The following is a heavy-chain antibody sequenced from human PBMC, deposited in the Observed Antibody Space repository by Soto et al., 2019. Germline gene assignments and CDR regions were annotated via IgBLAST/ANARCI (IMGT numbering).Heavy chain of an antibody. CDR1: GFTFISYA. CDR2: ISGSGGST. V-gene: IGHV3-23*01. Sequence: PGGSLRLSCAASGFTFISYAMSWVRQAPGKGLEWVSAISGSGGSTYYADSVKGRFTISGDNSKNTLYLQMNSLRAEDTAVYYCAKPPQLVVGYWGQGTLVTVSS. CDR3: AKPPQLVVGY. D-gene: IGHD6-13*01. J-gene: IGHJ4*02.